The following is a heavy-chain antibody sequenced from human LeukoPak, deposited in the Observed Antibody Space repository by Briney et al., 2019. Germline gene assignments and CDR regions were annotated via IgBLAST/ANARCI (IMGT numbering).Heavy chain of an antibody. Sequence: SETLSLTCTVSGGSISSYYWSWIRQPPGKGLEWIGYIYYSGSTNYNPSLKSRVTISVGTSKNQFSLKLSSVTAADTAVYYCVRGLGSGWYVGVDYYYYGMDVWGQGTTVTVSS. CDR3: VRGLGSGWYVGVDYYYYGMDV. CDR1: GGSISSYY. J-gene: IGHJ6*02. V-gene: IGHV4-59*01. D-gene: IGHD6-19*01. CDR2: IYYSGST.